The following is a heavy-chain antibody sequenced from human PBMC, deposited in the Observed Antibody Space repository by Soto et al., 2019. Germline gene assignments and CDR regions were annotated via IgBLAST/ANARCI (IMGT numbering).Heavy chain of an antibody. J-gene: IGHJ6*02. CDR1: GGSVSATGHA. V-gene: IGHV4-30-2*01. D-gene: IGHD2-21*02. CDR3: ARERACRGGDCSRAAFYYYSMDL. CDR2: FYVDGST. Sequence: QLQLQESGPGLVKPSQTLSLTCAVSGGSVSATGHAWSWVRQPPGQGLEWIGNFYVDGSTYYNPSLTSRVTLSVDAARNYLCPKLSSVTAGHTAVYFCARERACRGGDCSRAAFYYYSMDLWGQGTMVTVSS.